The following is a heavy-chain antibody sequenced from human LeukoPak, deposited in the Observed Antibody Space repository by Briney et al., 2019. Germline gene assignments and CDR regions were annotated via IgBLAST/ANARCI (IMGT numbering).Heavy chain of an antibody. CDR1: GGSFSGYY. J-gene: IGHJ6*02. D-gene: IGHD1-26*01. V-gene: IGHV4-34*01. CDR3: ARGGWASTYYYYYGMDV. CDR2: INHSGST. Sequence: SETLSLTCAVYGGSFSGYYWGWIRQPPGKGLEWIGEINHSGSTNYNPSLKSRVTISVDTSKNQFSLKLSSVTAADTAVYYCARGGWASTYYYYYGMDVWGQGTTVTVSS.